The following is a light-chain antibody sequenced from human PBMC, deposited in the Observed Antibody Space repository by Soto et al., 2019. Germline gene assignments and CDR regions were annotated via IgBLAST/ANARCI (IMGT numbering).Light chain of an antibody. Sequence: QSLLRPPPSPSGSPGHSFAISCTGTSIAVGGYNYVSWYQQHPGKAPTLMIYEVNKRPSGVPDRFSGSKSGNTASLTVSGLKAEDEAAYYCSSYAGSSNVFGTGTKVTVL. J-gene: IGLJ1*01. CDR3: SSYAGSSNV. V-gene: IGLV2-8*01. CDR2: EVN. CDR1: SIAVGGYNY.